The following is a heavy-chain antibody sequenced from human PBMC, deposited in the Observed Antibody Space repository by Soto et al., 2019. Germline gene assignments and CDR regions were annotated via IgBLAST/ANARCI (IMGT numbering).Heavy chain of an antibody. CDR3: ARVRELSKRIMITFGGVIVKELDY. J-gene: IGHJ4*02. V-gene: IGHV3-21*01. CDR1: GFTFSSYS. CDR2: ISSSSSYI. D-gene: IGHD3-16*02. Sequence: GGSLRLSCAASGFTFSSYSMNWVRQAPGKGLEWVSSISSSSSYIYYADSVKGRFTISRDNAKNSLYLQMNSLRAEETAVYYCARVRELSKRIMITFGGVIVKELDYWGQGTLVTVSS.